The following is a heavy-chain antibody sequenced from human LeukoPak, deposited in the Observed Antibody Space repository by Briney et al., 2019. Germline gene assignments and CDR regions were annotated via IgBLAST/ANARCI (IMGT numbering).Heavy chain of an antibody. CDR1: GLTFSSYS. Sequence: GGSLRLSCAASGLTFSSYSMNWVRQAPGKGLEWVSYISSSSSTICYADSVKGRFTISRDNAKNSLYLQMNSLRAEDTAVYYCARDEGAVGATDWRGPDYWGQGTLVTVSS. V-gene: IGHV3-48*04. D-gene: IGHD1-26*01. CDR2: ISSSSSTI. J-gene: IGHJ4*02. CDR3: ARDEGAVGATDWRGPDY.